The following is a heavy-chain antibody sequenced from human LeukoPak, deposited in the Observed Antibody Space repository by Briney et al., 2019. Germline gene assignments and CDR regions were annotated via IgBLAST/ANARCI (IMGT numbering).Heavy chain of an antibody. D-gene: IGHD3-10*01. CDR2: IYHSGST. CDR3: ARTYGSGTYYFDY. CDR1: GYSINNGYY. Sequence: PSETLSLTCTVSGYSINNGYYWGWIRQPPGKGLEWIGSIYHSGSTYYKPSLRSRVTISVDTSKNQFSLKLSSVTAADTAVYYCARTYGSGTYYFDYWGQGTLVTVSS. J-gene: IGHJ4*02. V-gene: IGHV4-38-2*02.